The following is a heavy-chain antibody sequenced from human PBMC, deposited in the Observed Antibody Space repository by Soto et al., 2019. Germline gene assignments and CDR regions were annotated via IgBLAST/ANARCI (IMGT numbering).Heavy chain of an antibody. Sequence: SQTLSLTCAVYGGSFRGYYWSCIRQPPGKGLEWIGEINHSGSTNYNPSLKSRVTISVDTSKNQFSLKLSSVTAADTAVYYCARGVDSSRWYDYWGQGTLVTVS. V-gene: IGHV4-34*01. D-gene: IGHD6-13*01. J-gene: IGHJ4*02. CDR1: GGSFRGYY. CDR3: ARGVDSSRWYDY. CDR2: INHSGST.